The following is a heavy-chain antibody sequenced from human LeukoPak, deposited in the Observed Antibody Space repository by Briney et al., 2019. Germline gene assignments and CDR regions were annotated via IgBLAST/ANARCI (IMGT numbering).Heavy chain of an antibody. CDR3: AREKREAYSYGLDY. CDR2: ISSSSSTI. Sequence: GGSLRLSCAASGFTFSSYSMNWVRQAPGKGLEWASYISSSSSTIYYADSVKGRFTISRDNAKNSLYLQMNSLRAEDTAVYYCAREKREAYSYGLDYWGQGTLVTVSS. J-gene: IGHJ4*02. D-gene: IGHD5-18*01. V-gene: IGHV3-48*01. CDR1: GFTFSSYS.